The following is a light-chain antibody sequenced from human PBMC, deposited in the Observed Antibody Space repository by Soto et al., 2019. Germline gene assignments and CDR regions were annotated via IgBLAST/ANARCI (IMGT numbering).Light chain of an antibody. J-gene: IGKJ1*01. CDR2: DAS. CDR1: QSVDNY. Sequence: EIVLTQSPATLSLSPGERATLSCRASQSVDNYLAWYQQKPGQAPRLLIYDASTRATGIPARFSGGGSGTDFTLTISSLEPEDLAVYYCQQRSNWPPWTFGQGTKVEIK. V-gene: IGKV3-11*01. CDR3: QQRSNWPPWT.